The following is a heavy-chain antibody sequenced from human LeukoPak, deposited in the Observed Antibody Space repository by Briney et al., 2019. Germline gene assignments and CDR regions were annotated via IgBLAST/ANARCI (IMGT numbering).Heavy chain of an antibody. CDR3: ARGYCSSTSCYGGPDAFDI. V-gene: IGHV4-59*01. CDR1: GGSISSYY. D-gene: IGHD2-2*01. Sequence: SETLSFTCTVSGGSISSYYWSWLRQPPGKGLEWIGYIYYSGSTNYNPSLKSRVTISVDTSKNQFSLKLSSVTAADTAVYYCARGYCSSTSCYGGPDAFDIWGQGTMVTVSS. CDR2: IYYSGST. J-gene: IGHJ3*02.